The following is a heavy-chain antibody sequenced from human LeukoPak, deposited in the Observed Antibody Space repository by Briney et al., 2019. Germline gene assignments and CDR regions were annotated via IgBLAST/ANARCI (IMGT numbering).Heavy chain of an antibody. Sequence: GTSLRLSCEASGFAFRTYGMHWVRQTPGMGLEWVAGIWYYGSNKYYADSVKGRFTISRDNSKNTLYLKMNSLRAEDTAVYYCARESFSSGYYCDYWGQGTLVTVSS. CDR1: GFAFRTYG. CDR3: ARESFSSGYYCDY. CDR2: IWYYGSNK. V-gene: IGHV3-33*08. J-gene: IGHJ4*02. D-gene: IGHD3-22*01.